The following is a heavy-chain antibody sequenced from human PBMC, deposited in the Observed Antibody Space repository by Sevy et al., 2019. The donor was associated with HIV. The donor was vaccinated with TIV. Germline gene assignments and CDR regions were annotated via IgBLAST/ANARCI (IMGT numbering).Heavy chain of an antibody. Sequence: ASVKVSCKASGGTFSSYAISWVRQAPGQGLEWMGGIIPIFGTANYAQKFQGRVTITADKSTGTADMELSSLRSEDTAVYYCARGGANARGVIITNSDAFDIWGQGTMVTVSS. D-gene: IGHD3-10*02. CDR2: IIPIFGTA. J-gene: IGHJ3*02. CDR1: GGTFSSYA. V-gene: IGHV1-69*06. CDR3: ARGGANARGVIITNSDAFDI.